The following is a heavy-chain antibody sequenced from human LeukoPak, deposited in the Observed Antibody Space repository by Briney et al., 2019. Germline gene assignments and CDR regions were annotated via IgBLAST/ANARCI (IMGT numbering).Heavy chain of an antibody. CDR3: ARDRGDGYNYFDY. CDR2: ISYDGSNK. CDR1: GFTFSSYA. Sequence: PGRSLRLSCAASGFTFSSYAMHWVRQAPGKGXXXXAVISYDGSNKYYADSVKGRFTISRDNSKNTLYPQMNSLRAGDTAVYYCARDRGDGYNYFDYWGQGTLVTVSS. J-gene: IGHJ4*02. D-gene: IGHD5-24*01. V-gene: IGHV3-30-3*01.